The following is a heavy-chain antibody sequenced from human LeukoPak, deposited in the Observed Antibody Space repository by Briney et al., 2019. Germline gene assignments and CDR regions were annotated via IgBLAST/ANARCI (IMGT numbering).Heavy chain of an antibody. D-gene: IGHD3-10*01. CDR2: ISAYNGNT. CDR1: VYTFTSYG. Sequence: ASVKVSCKASVYTFTSYGISGVRQAPGQGLEWMGWISAYNGNTNYAQKLQGRVTMTTDTSTSTAYMEPRSLRSDDTGVYYCAREIGRYYGLGSNPGDWFDPWGQGTLVTVSS. V-gene: IGHV1-18*01. J-gene: IGHJ5*02. CDR3: AREIGRYYGLGSNPGDWFDP.